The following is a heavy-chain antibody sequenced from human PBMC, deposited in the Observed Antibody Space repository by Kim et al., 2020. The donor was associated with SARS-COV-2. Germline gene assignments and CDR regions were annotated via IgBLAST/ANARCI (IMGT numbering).Heavy chain of an antibody. CDR2: ISSSSSYI. J-gene: IGHJ4*02. CDR3: ARGKWDLPALWYY. D-gene: IGHD1-26*01. V-gene: IGHV3-21*01. Sequence: GGSLRLSCAASGFTFSSYSMNWVRQAPGKGLEWVSSISSSSSYIYYADSVKGRFTISRDNAKNSLYLQMNSLRAEDTAVYYCARGKWDLPALWYYWGQGTLVTVSS. CDR1: GFTFSSYS.